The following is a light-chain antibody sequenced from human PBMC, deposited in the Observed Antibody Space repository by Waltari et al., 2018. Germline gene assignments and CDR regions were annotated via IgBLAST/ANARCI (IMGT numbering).Light chain of an antibody. CDR2: EVS. V-gene: IGLV2-14*01. CDR3: SSYTSSSTWV. J-gene: IGLJ3*02. Sequence: QSALTPPASVPGSPGQSITLPCPGTSRDAGDYHSLPWYQQHPGKAPKLMIYEVSNRPSGVSNRFSGPKSGNTASLTISGLQAEHEADYYCSSYTSSSTWVFGGGTKLTVL. CDR1: SRDAGDYHS.